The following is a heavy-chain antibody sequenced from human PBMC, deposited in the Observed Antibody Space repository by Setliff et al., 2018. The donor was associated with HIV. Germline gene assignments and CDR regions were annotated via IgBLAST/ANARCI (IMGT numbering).Heavy chain of an antibody. D-gene: IGHD3-22*01. CDR2: ISGSGNII. Sequence: LRLSCAASGFTFSDYYLTWIRQAPGKGLEWVSYISGSGNIIYYADSVKGRFAISRDNAKNSLYLQMNSLRAEDTALYHCARVNYYDSSGLEIAFDIWGQGTMVTVSS. CDR1: GFTFSDYY. J-gene: IGHJ3*02. V-gene: IGHV3-11*01. CDR3: ARVNYYDSSGLEIAFDI.